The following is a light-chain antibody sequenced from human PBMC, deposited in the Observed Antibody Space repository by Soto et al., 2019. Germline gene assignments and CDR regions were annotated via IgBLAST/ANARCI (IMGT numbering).Light chain of an antibody. J-gene: IGKJ3*01. CDR1: QSVSSK. V-gene: IGKV3-15*01. CDR2: AAS. CDR3: QQYSNWPRT. Sequence: EIVMAQSPATLSVSPGERATLSCRASQSVSSKLAWYQQKPGQAPRLLIYAASTRATGIPARFSGSGSGTEFTLSISSLQSEDFAVYYCQQYSNWPRTFGPGTTVDIK.